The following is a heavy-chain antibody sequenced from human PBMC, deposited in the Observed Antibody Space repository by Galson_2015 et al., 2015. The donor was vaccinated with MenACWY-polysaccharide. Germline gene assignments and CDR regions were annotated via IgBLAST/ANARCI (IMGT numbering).Heavy chain of an antibody. Sequence: ETLSLTCTVYGGSFSGHYWSWLRQSPGKGLEWIAEVHHSGSTDYNASLKSRVTISQDTSKNQFSLHLRSVTAADTAVYFCARGRGKKQLPFDYWGQGTLVTVSS. CDR1: GGSFSGHY. CDR2: VHHSGST. D-gene: IGHD3-10*01. V-gene: IGHV4-34*01. J-gene: IGHJ4*02. CDR3: ARGRGKKQLPFDY.